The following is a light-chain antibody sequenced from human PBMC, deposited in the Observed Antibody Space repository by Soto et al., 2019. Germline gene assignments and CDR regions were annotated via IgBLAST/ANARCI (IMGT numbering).Light chain of an antibody. CDR2: GAS. CDR3: QQYGSSPPIT. J-gene: IGKJ5*01. V-gene: IGKV3-20*01. CDR1: QSVSSSY. Sequence: EIFVTQSPGTLSLSRWEIATLSWRASQSVSSSYLAWYQQKPGQAPRLLIYGASSRATGIPDRFSGSGSGTDFTLTISRLEPEDFAVYYCQQYGSSPPITFGQGTRLEI.